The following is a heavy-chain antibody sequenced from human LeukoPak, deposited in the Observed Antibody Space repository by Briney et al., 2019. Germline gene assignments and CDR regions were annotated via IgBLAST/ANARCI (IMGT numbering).Heavy chain of an antibody. V-gene: IGHV1-18*01. CDR1: GYTFTSYG. CDR2: ICAYNGNT. Sequence: GASVKVSCKASGYTFTSYGISWVRQAPGQGLEWMGWICAYNGNTNYAQKLQGRVTMTTDTSTSTAYMELRSLRSDDTAVYYCARDSTVTTHVSRPFDYWGQGTLVTVSS. D-gene: IGHD4-17*01. J-gene: IGHJ4*02. CDR3: ARDSTVTTHVSRPFDY.